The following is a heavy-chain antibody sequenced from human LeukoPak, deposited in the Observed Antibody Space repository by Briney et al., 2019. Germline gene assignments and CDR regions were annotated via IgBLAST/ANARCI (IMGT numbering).Heavy chain of an antibody. J-gene: IGHJ4*02. CDR1: GYTFTNCG. CDR2: ISPYNGNT. V-gene: IGHV1-18*01. Sequence: ASVKVSCKASGYTFTNCGINWVRQAPGQGLEWMGWISPYNGNTNYAQNLQGRVTVTTDTSTSTAYMELRSLRSDDTAVYYCARDREVAVSGVSWDWGQGTLVTVSS. CDR3: ARDREVAVSGVSWD. D-gene: IGHD6-19*01.